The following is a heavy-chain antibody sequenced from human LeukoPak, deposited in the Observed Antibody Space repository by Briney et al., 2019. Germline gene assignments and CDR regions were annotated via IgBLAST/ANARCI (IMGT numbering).Heavy chain of an antibody. CDR2: IYYSGST. D-gene: IGHD3-22*01. J-gene: IGHJ4*02. CDR1: GGSVSSGSYY. CDR3: AREVYDSSGYSFDY. V-gene: IGHV4-61*01. Sequence: ETLSLTCTVSGGSVSSGSYYWSWIRQPPGKGLEWIGYIYYSGSTNYNPSLKSRVTISVDTSKNQYSLKLSSVTAADTAVYYCAREVYDSSGYSFDYWGQGTLVTVSS.